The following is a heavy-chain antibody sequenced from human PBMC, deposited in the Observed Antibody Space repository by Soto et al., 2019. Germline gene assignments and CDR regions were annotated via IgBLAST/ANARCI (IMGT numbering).Heavy chain of an antibody. J-gene: IGHJ5*02. Sequence: ASVKVSCKASGYTFNSNGISWVRQATGQGLERIGWISAYNGNTNYAQKLQGRVTITTDTSTSTAYMELRSLRSDDTAVYYCARVGRPFYDFWSGYKGDWFDPWGQGTLVTVSS. CDR3: ARVGRPFYDFWSGYKGDWFDP. D-gene: IGHD3-3*01. V-gene: IGHV1-18*01. CDR1: GYTFNSNG. CDR2: ISAYNGNT.